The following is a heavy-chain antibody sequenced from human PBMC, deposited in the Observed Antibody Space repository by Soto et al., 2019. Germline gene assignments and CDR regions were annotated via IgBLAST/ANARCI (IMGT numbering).Heavy chain of an antibody. CDR3: AKVFGVVTHYGMDV. J-gene: IGHJ6*02. V-gene: IGHV3-23*01. Sequence: AGGSLRLSCAASGFTISRNAMYWVRQAPGKGLEWVSAISGSGGSTYYADSVKGRFTISRDNSKNTLYLQMNSLRAEDTAVYYCAKVFGVVTHYGMDVWGQGTTVTVSS. D-gene: IGHD3-3*01. CDR2: ISGSGGST. CDR1: GFTISRNA.